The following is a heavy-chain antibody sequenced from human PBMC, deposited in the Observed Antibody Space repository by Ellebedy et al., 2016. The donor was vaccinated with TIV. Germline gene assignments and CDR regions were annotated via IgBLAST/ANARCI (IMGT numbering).Heavy chain of an antibody. J-gene: IGHJ6*02. Sequence: GGSLRLXXAASGFTFSGSAMHWVRQASGKGLEWVGRIRSKANSYATAYAASVKGRFTISRDVSKNTAYLQMNSLKTEDTAVYYCTRWDIVATTVLEGWNGMDVWGQGTTVTVSS. CDR3: TRWDIVATTVLEGWNGMDV. CDR1: GFTFSGSA. CDR2: IRSKANSYAT. D-gene: IGHD5-12*01. V-gene: IGHV3-73*01.